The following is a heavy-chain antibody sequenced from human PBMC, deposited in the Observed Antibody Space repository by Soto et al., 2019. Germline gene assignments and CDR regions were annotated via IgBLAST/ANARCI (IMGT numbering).Heavy chain of an antibody. Sequence: GESLKISCRGSGYSFTNYCIGWVRQMPGKGLERMGIIYPGDSETRYSPSFQGQVTISVDKSISTAYLQWSSLKASDTAMYYCARMNYVDYRDAFDVWGQGTMVTVSS. V-gene: IGHV5-51*01. CDR3: ARMNYVDYRDAFDV. CDR1: GYSFTNYC. J-gene: IGHJ3*01. D-gene: IGHD4-17*01. CDR2: IYPGDSET.